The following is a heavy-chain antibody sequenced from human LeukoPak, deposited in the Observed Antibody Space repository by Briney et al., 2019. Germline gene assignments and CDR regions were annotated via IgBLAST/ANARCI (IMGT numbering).Heavy chain of an antibody. CDR3: ARADRLHGGPYLIGP. CDR1: GYSFTDYY. Sequence: ASVKVTCKASGYSFTDYYMHWVRQAPGQGLEWMGWINPNSGGTSSARKFQGRVTMTRDTSIATVYMEVSWLTSDDTAIYYCARADRLHGGPYLIGPWGQGALVTVSS. CDR2: INPNSGGT. D-gene: IGHD2-21*01. V-gene: IGHV1-2*02. J-gene: IGHJ5*02.